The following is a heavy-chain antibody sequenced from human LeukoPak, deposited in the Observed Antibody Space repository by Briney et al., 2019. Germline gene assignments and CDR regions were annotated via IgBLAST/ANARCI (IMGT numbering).Heavy chain of an antibody. CDR2: VNADGGNT. CDR3: TKRVKYGGTWDHFAD. J-gene: IGHJ4*02. D-gene: IGHD1-26*01. Sequence: GGSLRLSCAASGFTFDNYRMSWVRQAPGKGLEWVSTVNADGGNTYDADSVKGRFTISRDNSESTLILQMNSLRVEDTALYYCTKRVKYGGTWDHFADWGQGTLVTVSS. V-gene: IGHV3-23*01. CDR1: GFTFDNYR.